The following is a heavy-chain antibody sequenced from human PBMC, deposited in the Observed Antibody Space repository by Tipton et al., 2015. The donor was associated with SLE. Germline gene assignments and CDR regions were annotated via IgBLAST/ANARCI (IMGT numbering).Heavy chain of an antibody. CDR2: IYYSGST. Sequence: GLVKPSETLSLTCTVSGGSVSSGSYYWSWIRQPPGKGLEWIGYIYYSGSTNYNPSLKSRVTISVDTSKNQFSLKLSSVTAADTAVYYCACEYSSSSDYWGQGTLVTVSS. CDR1: GGSVSSGSYY. D-gene: IGHD6-6*01. J-gene: IGHJ4*02. CDR3: ACEYSSSSDY. V-gene: IGHV4-61*01.